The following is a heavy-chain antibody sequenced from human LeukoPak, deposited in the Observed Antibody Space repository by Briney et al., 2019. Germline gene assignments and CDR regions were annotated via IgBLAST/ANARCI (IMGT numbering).Heavy chain of an antibody. Sequence: PSETLSLTCTVSGGSISSSSYYWGWIRQPPGKGLEWIGSIYYSGSTYYNPSLKSRVTISVDTSKNQFSLKLSSVTAADTAVYYCARVRANYFDYWGQGILVTVSS. V-gene: IGHV4-39*01. J-gene: IGHJ4*02. CDR1: GGSISSSSYY. CDR3: ARVRANYFDY. CDR2: IYYSGST.